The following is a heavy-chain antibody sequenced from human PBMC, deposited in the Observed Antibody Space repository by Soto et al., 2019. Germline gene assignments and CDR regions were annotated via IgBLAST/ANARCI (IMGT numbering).Heavy chain of an antibody. V-gene: IGHV1-69*13. CDR1: GGTFSSYA. CDR3: ATEVGKWLSPPLDY. D-gene: IGHD3-22*01. CDR2: IIPIFGTA. J-gene: IGHJ4*02. Sequence: ASVKVSCKASGGTFSSYAISWVRQAPGQGLEWMGGIIPIFGTANYAQKFQGRVTITADESTSTAYMELSSLRSEDTAVCYCATEVGKWLSPPLDYWGPGTLVTVSS.